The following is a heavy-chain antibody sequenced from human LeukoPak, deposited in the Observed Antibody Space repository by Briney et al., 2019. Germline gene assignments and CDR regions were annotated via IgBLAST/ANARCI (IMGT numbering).Heavy chain of an antibody. J-gene: IGHJ4*02. CDR3: ARGGLHYYDSSGYYWGY. D-gene: IGHD3-22*01. CDR2: IYYSGST. V-gene: IGHV4-59*01. CDR1: GGSISSYY. Sequence: SETLSLTCTVSGGSISSYYWSWIRQPPGKGLEWIGYIYYSGSTNYNPSLKSRVTISVDTSKNQFSLKLSSVTAADTAVYYCARGGLHYYDSSGYYWGYWGQGTLVTVSS.